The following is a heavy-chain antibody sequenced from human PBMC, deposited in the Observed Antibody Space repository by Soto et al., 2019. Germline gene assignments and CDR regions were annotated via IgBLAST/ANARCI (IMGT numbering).Heavy chain of an antibody. V-gene: IGHV3-74*01. Sequence: EVQRMESGGGLVQTEGSLRLSCAASGFTFSSYWMHWVRQAPGKGLVWVSRINSDGSSTTYAESVKGRFTISRDNAKNTLYLHMNSLRAEDTAVYYCVRGEGGWETYWGQGTLVTVSS. CDR1: GFTFSSYW. J-gene: IGHJ4*02. CDR3: VRGEGGWETY. CDR2: INSDGSST. D-gene: IGHD6-19*01.